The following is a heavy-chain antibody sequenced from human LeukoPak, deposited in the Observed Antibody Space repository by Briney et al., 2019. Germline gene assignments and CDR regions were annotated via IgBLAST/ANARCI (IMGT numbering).Heavy chain of an antibody. Sequence: KPSETLSLTCTVSGGSISSYYWSWIRQPPGKGLEWIGYIYYSGSTNYNPSLKSRVTISVDTSKNQFSLKLSSVTAADTAVYYCARGSPGKLVLFDYWGQGTLVTVSS. V-gene: IGHV4-59*01. D-gene: IGHD1-7*01. CDR3: ARGSPGKLVLFDY. CDR2: IYYSGST. J-gene: IGHJ4*02. CDR1: GGSISSYY.